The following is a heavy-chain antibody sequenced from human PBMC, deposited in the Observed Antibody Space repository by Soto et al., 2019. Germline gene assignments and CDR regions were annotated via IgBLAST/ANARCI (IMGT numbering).Heavy chain of an antibody. CDR1: GFSFSGYA. D-gene: IGHD3-3*01. V-gene: IGHV3-23*01. Sequence: GGSLRLSCAASGFSFSGYAMNWVRQAPGKGLEWVSTISGSGATTYYADSVRGRFTISRDNSGNTLYLQMNSLRAEDTAIYYCAKSRSGYTKNFFDYWGQGTPVTVSS. CDR2: ISGSGATT. J-gene: IGHJ4*02. CDR3: AKSRSGYTKNFFDY.